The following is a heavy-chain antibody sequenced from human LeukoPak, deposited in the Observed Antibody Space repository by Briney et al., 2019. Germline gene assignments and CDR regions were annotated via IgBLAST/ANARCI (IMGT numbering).Heavy chain of an antibody. CDR1: GFTVSSNY. CDR3: ARGDGNYDFWSGYYTGFDY. CDR2: IYSGGST. J-gene: IGHJ4*02. V-gene: IGHV3-66*02. Sequence: PGGSLRLSCAACGFTVSSNYMSWVRQAPGKGLEWVSVIYSGGSTYYADSVKGRFTISRDNSKNKLYLQMNSLRAEDTAVYYCARGDGNYDFWSGYYTGFDYWGQGTLVTVSS. D-gene: IGHD3-3*01.